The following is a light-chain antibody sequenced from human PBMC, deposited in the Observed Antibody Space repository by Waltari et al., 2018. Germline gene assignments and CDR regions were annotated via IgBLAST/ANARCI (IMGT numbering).Light chain of an antibody. CDR1: TSDIGEYIF. CDR2: DVN. CDR3: SSYTSSTSTV. Sequence: QSALTQPASVSGSPGQSITISCTGTTSDIGEYIFVSWYQQHPGKAPQLSIYDVNNRPSGVSKRFSGSKSGNTASLTISGLQAEDEANYYCSSYTSSTSTVFGGGTKLTVL. V-gene: IGLV2-14*03. J-gene: IGLJ2*01.